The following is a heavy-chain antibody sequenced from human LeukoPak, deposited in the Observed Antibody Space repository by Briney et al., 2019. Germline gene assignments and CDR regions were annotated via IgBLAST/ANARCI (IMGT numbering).Heavy chain of an antibody. Sequence: SETLSLTCTVSGGSISSSSYYWGWIRQPPGKGLEWIGYIYYSGSTYYNPSLKSRVAISVDTSKNQFSLKLSSVTAADTAVYYCARDLSGWFDYWGQGTLVTVSS. J-gene: IGHJ4*02. CDR1: GGSISSSSYY. CDR3: ARDLSGWFDY. D-gene: IGHD6-19*01. V-gene: IGHV4-30-4*08. CDR2: IYYSGST.